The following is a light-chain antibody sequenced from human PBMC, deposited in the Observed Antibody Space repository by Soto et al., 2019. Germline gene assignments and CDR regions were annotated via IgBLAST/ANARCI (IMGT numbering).Light chain of an antibody. CDR2: DAS. CDR1: QSVSRY. CDR3: QQRSNWPPD. J-gene: IGKJ3*01. V-gene: IGKV3-11*01. Sequence: EIVLTQSPATLSLSPGERATLSCRASQSVSRYLAWYQQKPGQAPRLLIYDASNRATGIPARFSGSGSGTDFTLTISSLGPEDFAVYYCQQRSNWPPDFGPGTKVDIK.